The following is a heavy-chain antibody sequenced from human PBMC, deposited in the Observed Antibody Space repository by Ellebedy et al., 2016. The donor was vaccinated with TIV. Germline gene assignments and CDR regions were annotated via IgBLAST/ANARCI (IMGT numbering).Heavy chain of an antibody. CDR1: GYTFTGYY. CDR2: INPNSGGT. D-gene: IGHD3-10*01. J-gene: IGHJ5*02. Sequence: ASVKVSXXASGYTFTGYYMHWVRQAPGQGLEWMGWINPNSGGTNYAQKFQGWVTMTRDTSISTAYMELSRLRSDDTAVYYCARDSRFTMVRGVPSWDWFDPWGQGTLVTVSS. CDR3: ARDSRFTMVRGVPSWDWFDP. V-gene: IGHV1-2*04.